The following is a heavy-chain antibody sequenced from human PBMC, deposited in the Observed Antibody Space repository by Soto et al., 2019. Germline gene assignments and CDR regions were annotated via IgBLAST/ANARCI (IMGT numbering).Heavy chain of an antibody. CDR3: ARVGGNWNDDYFDS. D-gene: IGHD1-1*01. V-gene: IGHV1-8*01. CDR2: MNPNSGDT. Sequence: ASVKVSCKASGYTFTSHDINWVRQATGQGLEWMGWMNPNSGDTGYAQKFQGRVTMTRDTSIRTAYMELSSLRSEDTAVYYCARVGGNWNDDYFDSWGQGTLVTVS. CDR1: GYTFTSHD. J-gene: IGHJ4*02.